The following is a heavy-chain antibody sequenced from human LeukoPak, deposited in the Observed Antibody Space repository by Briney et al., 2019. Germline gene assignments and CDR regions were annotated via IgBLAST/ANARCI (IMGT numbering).Heavy chain of an antibody. CDR3: ARGGYSGTPIDY. Sequence: GGSLRLSCAASGSTFSSYWMSWVRQAPGKGLEWVANIKQDGSEKYYVDSVKGRFTISRDNAKNSLYLQMNSLRAEDTAVYYCARGGYSGTPIDYWGQGTLVTVSS. CDR1: GSTFSSYW. V-gene: IGHV3-7*01. CDR2: IKQDGSEK. J-gene: IGHJ4*02. D-gene: IGHD5-12*01.